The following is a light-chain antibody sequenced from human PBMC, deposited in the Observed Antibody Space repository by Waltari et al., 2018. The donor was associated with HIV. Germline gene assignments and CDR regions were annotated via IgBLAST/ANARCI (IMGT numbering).Light chain of an antibody. Sequence: LLTQPPLASAPPRQIVTISSSGSSYNIGNKGVYWYQQLPGTAPKLLIYRNNQRPSGVPDGCSGSKSGTSASLVISGLRYEEEADYYCAEWDDSLSVVYVFGTGTKVTVL. CDR3: AEWDDSLSVVYV. CDR1: SYNIGNKG. J-gene: IGLJ1*01. CDR2: RNN. V-gene: IGLV1-47*01.